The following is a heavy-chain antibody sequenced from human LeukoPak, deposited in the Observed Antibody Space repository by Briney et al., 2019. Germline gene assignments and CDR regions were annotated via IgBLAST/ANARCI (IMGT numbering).Heavy chain of an antibody. CDR3: ARYGGSGWVIDN. CDR2: IYYTGAT. Sequence: SETLSLTCTVSGGSISSYYWTWIRQPPGKGLEWIGYIYYTGATSYNPSLKSRVTISVDTSKKQFPLKLTPVTAADTAVYYCARYGGSGWVIDNWGQGTLVTVSS. V-gene: IGHV4-59*08. J-gene: IGHJ4*02. D-gene: IGHD6-19*01. CDR1: GGSISSYY.